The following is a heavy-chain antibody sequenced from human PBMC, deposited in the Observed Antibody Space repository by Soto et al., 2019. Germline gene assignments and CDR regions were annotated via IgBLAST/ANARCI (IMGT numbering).Heavy chain of an antibody. V-gene: IGHV1-58*02. CDR1: GFTFTASA. CDR3: AAARYNDILTDYYLYGMDV. Sequence: QMQLVQSGPEVKKPGTSVKVSCKASGFTFTASAMQWVRQARGQRLEWIGWIVVATGNTNYAQKFQERVTITRDMSTSTAYMELSSLRSEDTAVYYCAAARYNDILTDYYLYGMDVWGQGTTVTVSS. D-gene: IGHD3-9*01. J-gene: IGHJ6*02. CDR2: IVVATGNT.